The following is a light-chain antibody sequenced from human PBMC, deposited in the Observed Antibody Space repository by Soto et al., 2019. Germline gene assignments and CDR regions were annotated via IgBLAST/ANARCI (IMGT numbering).Light chain of an antibody. CDR2: EVS. CDR3: SSYTSSTNYV. CDR1: SSDVGGYNC. Sequence: QSGLTQPASVSGSPGQSITISCTGTSSDVGGYNCVSWYQQHPGKAPKLMIYEVSNRPSGVSNRFSGSKSGNTASLTISGLQAEDEADYYCSSYTSSTNYVFGTGTKVTVL. V-gene: IGLV2-14*01. J-gene: IGLJ1*01.